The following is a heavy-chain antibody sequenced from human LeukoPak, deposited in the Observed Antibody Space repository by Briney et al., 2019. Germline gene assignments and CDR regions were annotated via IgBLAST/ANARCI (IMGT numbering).Heavy chain of an antibody. D-gene: IGHD1-26*01. J-gene: IGHJ4*02. CDR3: ARMDNLYSGTYHSDF. V-gene: IGHV3-11*04. CDR2: ISPVGSTI. Sequence: GGSLRLSCTTSGFIFRDYYMIWIRQAPGRGLECISYISPVGSTIYYADSVKGRFTISRDNAKNSLYLQMNSLRAEDTAVYYCARMDNLYSGTYHSDFWGQGTLVTVSS. CDR1: GFIFRDYY.